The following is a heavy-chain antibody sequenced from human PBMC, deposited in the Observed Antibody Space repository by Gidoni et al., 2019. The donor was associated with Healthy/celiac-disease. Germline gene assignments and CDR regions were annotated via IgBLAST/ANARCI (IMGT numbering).Heavy chain of an antibody. D-gene: IGHD3-22*01. V-gene: IGHV5-51*01. CDR1: GYSFTSSW. J-gene: IGHJ6*02. Sequence: EVQLVQSGAEVKKPGESLKISCKGSGYSFTSSWIGGVRQMPGKGLEWMGLIYPGDSDTRYSPSFQGQVTISADKSISTAYLQWSSLKASDTAMYYCARPSDYYDSSGYHYYYGMDVWGQGTTVTVSS. CDR2: IYPGDSDT. CDR3: ARPSDYYDSSGYHYYYGMDV.